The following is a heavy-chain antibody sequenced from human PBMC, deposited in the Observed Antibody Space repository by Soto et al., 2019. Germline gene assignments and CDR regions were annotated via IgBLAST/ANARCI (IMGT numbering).Heavy chain of an antibody. J-gene: IGHJ4*02. CDR1: GGTFSSYA. D-gene: IGHD3-10*01. Sequence: QVQLVQSGAEVKKPGSSVKVSCKASGGTFSSYAISWVRQAPGQGLEWMGGSIPIFGTANYAQKFQGRVTITADKSTSTAYMELSSLRSEDTAMYYCPCGPYGSGVDYWGQGTLFTVSS. CDR3: PCGPYGSGVDY. V-gene: IGHV1-69*06. CDR2: SIPIFGTA.